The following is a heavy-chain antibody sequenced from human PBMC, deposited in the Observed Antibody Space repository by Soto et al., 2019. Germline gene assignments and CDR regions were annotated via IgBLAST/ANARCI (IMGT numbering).Heavy chain of an antibody. D-gene: IGHD2-15*01. Sequence: QVQLQESGPGLVKPSQTLSLTCTVSGGSISSGGYYWSWIRQHPGKGLEWIGYIYYSGSTYYNPYLQSRVTISVDTSKNQFSLKLRSVTAADTAVYDCARDSGGTDGMDVWGQGTTVTVSS. J-gene: IGHJ6*02. CDR3: ARDSGGTDGMDV. V-gene: IGHV4-31*03. CDR1: GGSISSGGYY. CDR2: IYYSGST.